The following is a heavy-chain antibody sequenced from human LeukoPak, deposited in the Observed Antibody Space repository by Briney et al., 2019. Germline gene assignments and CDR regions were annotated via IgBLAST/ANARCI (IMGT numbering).Heavy chain of an antibody. D-gene: IGHD4-17*01. CDR1: GGSISSSNW. CDR2: IYHSGST. Sequence: SETLSLTCAVSGGSISSSNWWSWVRQPPGKGLEWIGEIYHSGSTNYNPSLKSRVTISVDTSKNQFSLKLSSVTAADTAVYYCARYTVTTRYYFDYWGQGTLVTVSS. V-gene: IGHV4-4*02. CDR3: ARYTVTTRYYFDY. J-gene: IGHJ4*02.